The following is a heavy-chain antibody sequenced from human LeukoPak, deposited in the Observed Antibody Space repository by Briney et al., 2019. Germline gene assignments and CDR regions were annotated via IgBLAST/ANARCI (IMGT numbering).Heavy chain of an antibody. CDR3: VREKSGGTYDY. CDR1: GYTFTAYY. Sequence: GASVKASFKASGYTFTAYYIQWVRQAPGQGLEWMGTIRPGDTRTTYAQKFQGRVTMTWDMSTTTGYMELSSLRSEDTAVYYCVREKSGGTYDYWGQGTLVTVSS. J-gene: IGHJ4*02. V-gene: IGHV1-46*01. CDR2: IRPGDTRT. D-gene: IGHD3-16*01.